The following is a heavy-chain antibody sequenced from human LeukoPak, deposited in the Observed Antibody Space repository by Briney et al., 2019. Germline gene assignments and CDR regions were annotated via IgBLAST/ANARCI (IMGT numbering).Heavy chain of an antibody. CDR3: AGDVGLDYCGGDCFANY. J-gene: IGHJ4*02. Sequence: PSEALSLTCTVSGGSVSSGSFDWSWIRQRAGKGLEWIGRIYPSGSTDYNPSRKSRVTVSIDTSKNQFSLKLTSVTAAATDVYYCAGDVGLDYCGGDCFANYWGQGILVTVSS. CDR1: GGSVSSGSFD. D-gene: IGHD2-21*01. CDR2: IYPSGST. V-gene: IGHV4-61*02.